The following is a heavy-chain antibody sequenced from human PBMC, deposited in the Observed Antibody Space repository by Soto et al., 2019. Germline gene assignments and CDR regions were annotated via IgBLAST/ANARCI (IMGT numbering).Heavy chain of an antibody. CDR3: ARGGGSYYATGNYDY. D-gene: IGHD1-26*01. CDR2: IYYSGST. CDR1: GGSISSGGYY. Sequence: QVQLQESGPGLVKPSQTLSLTYTVSGGSISSGGYYWSWIRQHPGKGLEWIGYIYYSGSTYYNPSLKSRVTISVDTSKNQFSLKLSSVTAADTAVYYCARGGGSYYATGNYDYWGQGTLVTVCS. V-gene: IGHV4-31*03. J-gene: IGHJ4*02.